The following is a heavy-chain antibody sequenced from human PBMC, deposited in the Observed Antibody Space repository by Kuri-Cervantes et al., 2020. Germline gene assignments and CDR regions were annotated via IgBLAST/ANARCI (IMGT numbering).Heavy chain of an antibody. V-gene: IGHV4-39*07. CDR2: IYYSGST. CDR1: GGSISSSSYY. J-gene: IGHJ5*02. D-gene: IGHD6-13*01. Sequence: SETLSLTCTVSGGSISSSSYYWGWIRQPPGKGLEWIGSIYYSGSTYYHPSLKSRVTISVDTSTNQFSLKLSSVTAADTAVYYCARGLSVAAGKYGGFDPWGQGTLVTVSS. CDR3: ARGLSVAAGKYGGFDP.